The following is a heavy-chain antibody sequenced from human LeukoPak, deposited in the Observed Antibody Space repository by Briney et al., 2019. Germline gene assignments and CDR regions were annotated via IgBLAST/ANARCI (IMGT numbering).Heavy chain of an antibody. CDR2: INPNSGTT. CDR3: ARDRSGSYGAFDY. D-gene: IGHD1-26*01. V-gene: IGHV1-2*02. Sequence: ASLKASCKASGYSFTGHFIYWVRQAPGQGLEWMGWINPNSGTTSYAQKFRGRVTMTRDTSISTADMDLSRLTSDDTAVYYCARDRSGSYGAFDYWGQGTLVTVSS. CDR1: GYSFTGHF. J-gene: IGHJ4*02.